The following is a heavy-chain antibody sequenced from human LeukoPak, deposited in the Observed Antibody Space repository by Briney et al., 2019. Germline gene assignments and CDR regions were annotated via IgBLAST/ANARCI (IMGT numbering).Heavy chain of an antibody. Sequence: SQTLSLTCTVSGGSISSGHYYWGWIRQPPGKGLEWIGSIYYSGSTYYNPSLKSRVTISVDTSKNQFSLKLSSVTAADTAVYYCAREKKDPVAGRGGAFDIWGQGTMVTVSS. J-gene: IGHJ3*02. CDR3: AREKKDPVAGRGGAFDI. V-gene: IGHV4-39*07. CDR2: IYYSGST. D-gene: IGHD6-19*01. CDR1: GGSISSGHYY.